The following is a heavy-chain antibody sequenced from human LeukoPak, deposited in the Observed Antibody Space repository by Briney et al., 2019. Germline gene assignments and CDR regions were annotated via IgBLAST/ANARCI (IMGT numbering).Heavy chain of an antibody. J-gene: IGHJ4*02. V-gene: IGHV4-59*12. Sequence: SETLSLTCTVSGGSISSYYWSWIRQPPGKGLEWIGYIYYSGSTNYNPSLKSRVTISVDTSKNQFSLKLSSVTAADTAVYYCARSRGTYYYGSGSYAFGYWGQGTLVTVSS. CDR2: IYYSGST. D-gene: IGHD3-10*01. CDR3: ARSRGTYYYGSGSYAFGY. CDR1: GGSISSYY.